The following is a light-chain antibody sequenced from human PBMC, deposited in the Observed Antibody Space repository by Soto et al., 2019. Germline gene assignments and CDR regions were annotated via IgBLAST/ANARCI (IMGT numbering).Light chain of an antibody. Sequence: EIVLTQSPGTLSLSPGERATLSCRASQSVSSSYLAWYQQKPGQAPRLLIYGASSRATGIPDRFSGSGSGTDFTLTISRLAPEDFAVYYCQQYGSSPPETFGQGTKLEIK. V-gene: IGKV3-20*01. CDR2: GAS. CDR3: QQYGSSPPET. CDR1: QSVSSSY. J-gene: IGKJ2*01.